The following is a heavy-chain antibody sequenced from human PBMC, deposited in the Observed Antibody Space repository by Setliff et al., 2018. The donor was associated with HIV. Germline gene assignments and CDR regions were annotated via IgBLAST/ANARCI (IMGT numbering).Heavy chain of an antibody. J-gene: IGHJ4*02. D-gene: IGHD6-19*01. CDR2: IIPIFGTA. CDR1: GGTFSSYA. CDR3: ARGSCSGCYLSDY. V-gene: IGHV1-69*13. Sequence: SVKVSCKASGGTFSSYAISWVRQAPGQGLEWMGGIIPIFGTANYAQKSQGRVTITADESTNTAYMELSSLRSEDTAVYYCARGSCSGCYLSDYWGLGTLVTVS.